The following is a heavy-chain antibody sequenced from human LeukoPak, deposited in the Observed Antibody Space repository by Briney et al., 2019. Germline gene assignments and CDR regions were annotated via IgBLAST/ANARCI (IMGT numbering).Heavy chain of an antibody. CDR3: AREGMGDIVVVVGGNDAFDI. CDR1: GFTSSRYS. D-gene: IGHD2-15*01. V-gene: IGHV3-48*02. Sequence: GGALRLSCAASGFTSSRYSMNWVRQAPGRGRGWVSYISSSSSTIYYADSLRGRFTISRDNAKNSLYLQMNSLRDEETAEYYCAREGMGDIVVVVGGNDAFDIWGQGTMVTVSS. CDR2: ISSSSSTI. J-gene: IGHJ3*02.